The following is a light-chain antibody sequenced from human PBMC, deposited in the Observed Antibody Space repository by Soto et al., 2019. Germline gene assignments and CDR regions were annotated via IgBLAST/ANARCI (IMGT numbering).Light chain of an antibody. CDR1: QRVSSM. J-gene: IGKJ1*01. V-gene: IGKV3-15*01. CDR3: HQYNNWPRT. CDR2: GAS. Sequence: EIVMTQSPATLSVSPGERATLSCRASQRVSSMLAWYQQKPGQAPRLLIYGASTRATGIPARFSGSGSGTEFTLTISSLQSEDFAVYYCHQYNNWPRTFGQGTKVEIK.